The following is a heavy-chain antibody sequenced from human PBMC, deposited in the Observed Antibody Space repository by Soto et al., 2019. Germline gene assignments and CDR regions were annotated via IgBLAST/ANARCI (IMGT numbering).Heavy chain of an antibody. J-gene: IGHJ4*02. V-gene: IGHV4-31*03. CDR1: GGPISGGGDY. D-gene: IGHD3-10*01. Sequence: QVQLQESGPGLVKPSQTLALTCTVSGGPISGGGDYWSWIRQHPGKSLEWIGYIYYTGVAYYNPSLRSRSILSLDTSKSQFSLNLTSVTAADTAVYYCARGLTVLRGVMDSWGQGTLVTVSS. CDR2: IYYTGVA. CDR3: ARGLTVLRGVMDS.